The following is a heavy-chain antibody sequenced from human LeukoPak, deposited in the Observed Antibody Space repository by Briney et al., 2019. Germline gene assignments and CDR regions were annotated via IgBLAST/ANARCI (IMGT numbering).Heavy chain of an antibody. CDR2: IRSKANSYAT. V-gene: IGHV3-73*01. Sequence: GGSLRFSCAASGFTFSGSAMHWVRQASGKGLEWVGRIRSKANSYATAYAASVKGRFTISRDDSKNTAYLQMNSLKTEDTAVYYCTRVASDYGGNYCYYGMDVWGQGTTVTVSS. CDR3: TRVASDYGGNYCYYGMDV. J-gene: IGHJ6*02. CDR1: GFTFSGSA. D-gene: IGHD4-23*01.